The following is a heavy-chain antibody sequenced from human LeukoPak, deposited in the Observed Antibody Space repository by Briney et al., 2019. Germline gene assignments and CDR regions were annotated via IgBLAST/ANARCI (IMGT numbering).Heavy chain of an antibody. D-gene: IGHD5-24*01. J-gene: IGHJ3*02. CDR3: ARTRRWLQPNDAFDI. V-gene: IGHV4-59*01. CDR2: IYYSGST. CDR1: GDSISSDY. Sequence: PSETLSLTCTVSGDSISSDYWSWIRQPPEKGLEWIGYIYYSGSTNYNPSLKSRVTISVDTSKNQFSLKLSSVTAADTAMYYCARTRRWLQPNDAFDIWGQGTMVTVSS.